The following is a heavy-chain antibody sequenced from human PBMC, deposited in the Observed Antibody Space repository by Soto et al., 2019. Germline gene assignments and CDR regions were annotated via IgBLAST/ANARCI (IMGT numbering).Heavy chain of an antibody. CDR1: SGSISSYY. CDR2: IFYSGST. V-gene: IGHV4-59*12. J-gene: IGHJ5*02. CDR3: ARGLASFYDSSGSPNWFDP. Sequence: SETLSLTCTVSSGSISSYYWSWLRQPPGKGLEWIGYIFYSGSTNSIPSLKSRVTISVDTSKNQFSLKLVSVTAADTAVYYCARGLASFYDSSGSPNWFDPWGQGTLVTVSS. D-gene: IGHD3-22*01.